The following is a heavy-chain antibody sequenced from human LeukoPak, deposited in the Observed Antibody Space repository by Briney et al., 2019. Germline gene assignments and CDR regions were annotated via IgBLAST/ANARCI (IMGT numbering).Heavy chain of an antibody. V-gene: IGHV4-39*07. D-gene: IGHD3-3*01. Sequence: PSETLSLTCTVSGGSISSSSYYWGWIRQPPGKGLEWIGEISHTGSAHYNPSLESRVTILRDKSKNQFSLMLRSVTTADTAVYYCARHYDFWSGYNYWGQGTLVTVAS. CDR1: GGSISSSSYY. CDR2: ISHTGSA. J-gene: IGHJ4*02. CDR3: ARHYDFWSGYNY.